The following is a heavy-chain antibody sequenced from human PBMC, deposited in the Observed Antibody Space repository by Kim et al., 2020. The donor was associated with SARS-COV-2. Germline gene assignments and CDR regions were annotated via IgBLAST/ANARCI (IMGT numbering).Heavy chain of an antibody. Sequence: ASVTVSCKASGYTFTGYYIHWVRQAPGQGLAWMGRINPNSGGTSYAQKFQGRVTMTRDTSINTAYMELSNLRSDDTVVYYCTRGGYLGGDYYYGMDVWGQGTTVTVSS. CDR3: TRGGYLGGDYYYGMDV. CDR1: GYTFTGYY. V-gene: IGHV1-2*05. D-gene: IGHD2-15*01. CDR2: INPNSGGT. J-gene: IGHJ6*02.